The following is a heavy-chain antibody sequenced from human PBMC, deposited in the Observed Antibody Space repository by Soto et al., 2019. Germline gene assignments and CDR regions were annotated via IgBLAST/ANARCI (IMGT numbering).Heavy chain of an antibody. V-gene: IGHV4-39*01. Sequence: SETLSLTCTVSGGSISSSSYYWGWIRQPPGKGLEWIGSIYYSGSTYYNPSLKSRVTISVDKSKNQFSLKLNSVTAADTAVYYCARHQSHSSSYVDPWGQGTLVTVS. D-gene: IGHD6-13*01. CDR3: ARHQSHSSSYVDP. CDR2: IYYSGST. J-gene: IGHJ5*02. CDR1: GGSISSSSYY.